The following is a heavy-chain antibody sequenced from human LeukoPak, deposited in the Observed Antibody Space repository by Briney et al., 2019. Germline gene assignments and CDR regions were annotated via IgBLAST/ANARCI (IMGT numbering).Heavy chain of an antibody. CDR1: GSGFTFNNYW. D-gene: IGHD1-14*01. CDR3: ARDLTSNRVSWWFDP. Sequence: GGSLRLSCAASGSGFTFNNYWMHWVRQAPGKGLVWVSRINADGSTTSYADSVRGRFTISRDNAKNTLYLQMNSLRAEDTAVYYCARDLTSNRVSWWFDPWGQGTLVTVSS. J-gene: IGHJ5*02. CDR2: INADGSTT. V-gene: IGHV3-74*01.